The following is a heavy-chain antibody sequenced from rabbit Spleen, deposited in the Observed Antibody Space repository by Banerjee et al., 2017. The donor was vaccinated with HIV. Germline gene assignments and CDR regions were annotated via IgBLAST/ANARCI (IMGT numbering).Heavy chain of an antibody. Sequence: QEQLVESGGGLVQPEGSLTLTCKASGFSFSDRDVMCWVCQAPGKGLQWIACINAYTGKPVYATWAKGRFTISRTSSTSVTLQMTSLTAADTATYFCAGDLASVVGWNFGLWGPGTLVTVS. CDR3: AGDLASVVGWNFGL. J-gene: IGHJ4*01. V-gene: IGHV1S45*01. D-gene: IGHD3-1*01. CDR1: GFSFSDRDV. CDR2: INAYTGKP.